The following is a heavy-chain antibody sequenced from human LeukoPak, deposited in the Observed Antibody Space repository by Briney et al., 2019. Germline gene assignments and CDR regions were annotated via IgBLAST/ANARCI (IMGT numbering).Heavy chain of an antibody. CDR2: ISYDGSNK. CDR1: GFTFSSYG. Sequence: PGGSLRLSCAASGFTFSSYGMHWVRQAPGKGLEWVAVISYDGSNKYYADSVKGRFTISRDNSKNTLYLQMNSLRAEDTAVYYCAKDRGVRDYYYYGMDVWGQGTTVTVSS. J-gene: IGHJ6*02. D-gene: IGHD3-10*01. V-gene: IGHV3-30*18. CDR3: AKDRGVRDYYYYGMDV.